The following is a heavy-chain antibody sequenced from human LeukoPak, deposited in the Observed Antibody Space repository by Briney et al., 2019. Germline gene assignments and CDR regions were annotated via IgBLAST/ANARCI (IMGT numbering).Heavy chain of an antibody. V-gene: IGHV4-61*02. CDR3: ARDRGYYGSGSYSDY. D-gene: IGHD3-10*01. Sequence: KPSQTLSLTCTVSGGSINSGSYYWGWIRQPAGKGLEWIGRTHTSGGTNYNRSLERRVSISIDTSKNQFSLKLSSVTAADTAVYYCARDRGYYGSGSYSDYWGQGTLVTVSS. CDR2: THTSGGT. CDR1: GGSINSGSYY. J-gene: IGHJ4*02.